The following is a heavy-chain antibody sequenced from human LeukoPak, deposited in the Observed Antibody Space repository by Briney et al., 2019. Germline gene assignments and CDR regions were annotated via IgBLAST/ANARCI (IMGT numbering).Heavy chain of an antibody. CDR1: GFTFSNYA. Sequence: GGSLRLSCAASGFTFSNYAMSWVRQAPGKGLEWVSTISGGGGSTYYADSVKGQFPFSRANSKNTRYLQMNSLRAEDTAVNYWAKEEGLLAVYFDYWGQGTLVTVSS. J-gene: IGHJ4*02. D-gene: IGHD3-3*01. CDR3: AKEEGLLAVYFDY. CDR2: ISGGGGST. V-gene: IGHV3-23*01.